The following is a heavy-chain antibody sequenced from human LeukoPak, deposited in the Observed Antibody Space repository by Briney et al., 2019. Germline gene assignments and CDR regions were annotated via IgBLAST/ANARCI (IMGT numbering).Heavy chain of an antibody. Sequence: GGSLRLSCTASGFTFSSYGMHWVRQAPGKGLEWVACLRYGGTNKAYADSTEGRFAISRDNSKNTLYLQMDSLRGEDTAVYYCAKDLIRRSNRWYYFDSWGQGTVVTVSS. V-gene: IGHV3-30*02. CDR1: GFTFSSYG. J-gene: IGHJ4*02. CDR2: LRYGGTNK. CDR3: AKDLIRRSNRWYYFDS. D-gene: IGHD1-14*01.